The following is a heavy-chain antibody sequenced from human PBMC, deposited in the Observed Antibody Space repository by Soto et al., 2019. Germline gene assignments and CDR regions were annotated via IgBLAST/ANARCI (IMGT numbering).Heavy chain of an antibody. CDR2: IKSKTDGGTT. V-gene: IGHV3-15*01. CDR1: GFTFSDDN. J-gene: IGHJ4*02. CDR3: TTVPDFWSGHTDY. D-gene: IGHD3-3*01. Sequence: PVGSLRLSCVAPGFTFSDDNIDWVREARGKGLEWVGRIKSKTDGGTTDYAAPVKGRFTISRDDSKNTLYLQMNSLKTEDTAVYYCTTVPDFWSGHTDYWGQATLVTVSS.